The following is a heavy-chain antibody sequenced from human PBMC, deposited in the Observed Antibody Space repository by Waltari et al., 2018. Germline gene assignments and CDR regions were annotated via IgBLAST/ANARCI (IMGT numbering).Heavy chain of an antibody. V-gene: IGHV1-69*04. CDR3: AKELYGDYDNDDY. CDR2: IIPSRGIS. D-gene: IGHD4-17*01. J-gene: IGHJ4*02. CDR1: GGTFSSYT. Sequence: QGQLVHSEAVLKNRGSSVKVSCKASGGTFSSYTISWVRQAPGQGLEWMGRIIPSRGISNNSPQYQGVVTTTADKTTSTAHMVLSSLRAEDTVVYYCAKELYGDYDNDDYWGQGTLVIVSS.